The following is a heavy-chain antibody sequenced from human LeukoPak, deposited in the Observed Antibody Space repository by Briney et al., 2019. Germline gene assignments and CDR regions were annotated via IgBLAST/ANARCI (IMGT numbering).Heavy chain of an antibody. CDR1: GDRVSSNSAA. CDR2: TYYRSKWYN. V-gene: IGHV6-1*01. J-gene: IGHJ4*02. D-gene: IGHD3-10*01. Sequence: SQTLSLTCAISGDRVSSNSAAWNWIRPSPSRGLEWLGRTYYRSKWYNDYAVSVRSRISINPDTSKNQFSLQLNSVTPEDTAVYYCARATVRVYDYWGQGTLATVSS. CDR3: ARATVRVYDY.